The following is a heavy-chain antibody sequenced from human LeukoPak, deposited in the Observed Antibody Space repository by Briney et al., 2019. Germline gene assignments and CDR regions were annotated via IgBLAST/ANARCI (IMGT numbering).Heavy chain of an antibody. Sequence: SETLSLTCTVSGGSMNTYYWSWIRQTPGKGLECIGYIYHSGSTYYNPSLKSRVTISLDTSKNQFSLKLSSVTAADTAMYYCARESKMGAIVAGAFDIWGQGTVVTVSS. CDR2: IYHSGST. V-gene: IGHV4-4*08. CDR3: ARESKMGAIVAGAFDI. CDR1: GGSMNTYY. D-gene: IGHD1-26*01. J-gene: IGHJ3*02.